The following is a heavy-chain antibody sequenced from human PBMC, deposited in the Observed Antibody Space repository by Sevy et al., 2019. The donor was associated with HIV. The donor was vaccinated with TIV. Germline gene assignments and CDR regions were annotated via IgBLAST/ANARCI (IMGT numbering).Heavy chain of an antibody. V-gene: IGHV3-21*01. CDR1: GFTFSYYD. CDR2: ISSGSSYI. D-gene: IGHD3-10*01. J-gene: IGHJ6*02. Sequence: GESLKISCAASGFTFSYYDLNWVRQAPGKGLEWVSSISSGSSYIYYADSVKGRFTNSRDNAENSLFLQMNSLRAEDTAVYYCAKDGAYYGSDGMDVWGQGTTVTVSS. CDR3: AKDGAYYGSDGMDV.